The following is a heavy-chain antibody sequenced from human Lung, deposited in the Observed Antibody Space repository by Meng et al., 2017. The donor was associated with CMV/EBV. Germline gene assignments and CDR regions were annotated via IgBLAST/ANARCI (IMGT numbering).Heavy chain of an antibody. J-gene: IGHJ4*02. CDR2: IYHSGST. V-gene: IGHV4-4*02. D-gene: IGHD6-19*01. CDR3: ASFPPPGKQWLVTDY. CDR1: GGSISSSNW. Sequence: VALQEAGPGMGNPLGTLSLTCAVSGGSISSSNWWSWVRQPPGKGLEWIGEIYHSGSTNYNPSLKSRVTISVDKSRNQFSLKLSSVTAADTAVYYCASFPPPGKQWLVTDYWGQGTLVTVSS.